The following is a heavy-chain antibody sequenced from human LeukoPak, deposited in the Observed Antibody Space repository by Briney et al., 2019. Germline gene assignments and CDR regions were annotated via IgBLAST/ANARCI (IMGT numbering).Heavy chain of an antibody. Sequence: ASVKVSCKVSGYTLTELYMHWVRQAPGKGFEWMGRYDPEKGETIYAQKFQGRVTMTEDTSTDTAYMELSSLRSEDTAVYYCARDFDYDILTGYPVMGYWGQGTLVTVSS. CDR3: ARDFDYDILTGYPVMGY. J-gene: IGHJ4*02. V-gene: IGHV1-24*01. D-gene: IGHD3-9*01. CDR1: GYTLTELY. CDR2: YDPEKGET.